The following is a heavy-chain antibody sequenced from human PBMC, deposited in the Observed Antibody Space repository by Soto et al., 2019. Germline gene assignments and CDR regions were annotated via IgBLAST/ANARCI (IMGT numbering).Heavy chain of an antibody. J-gene: IGHJ4*02. CDR3: ARGYRDGYNFRGRRVDY. D-gene: IGHD5-12*01. CDR2: ISSSSSYI. V-gene: IGHV3-21*01. CDR1: GFTFSSYS. Sequence: EVQLVESGGGLVKPGGSLRLSCAASGFTFSSYSMNWVRQAPGKGLEWVSSISSSSSYIYYADSVKGRFTISRDNAKNXXYRQMNSLRAEDRAVYYCARGYRDGYNFRGRRVDYWGQGTLVTVSS.